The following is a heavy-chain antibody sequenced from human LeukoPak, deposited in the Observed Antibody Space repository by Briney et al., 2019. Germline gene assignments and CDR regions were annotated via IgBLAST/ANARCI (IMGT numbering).Heavy chain of an antibody. V-gene: IGHV3-30*18. CDR3: ANTDTTWGVSSSWSGRFDY. D-gene: IGHD6-13*01. CDR2: ISYDGSNK. J-gene: IGHJ4*02. Sequence: QPGGSLRLSCAASGFTFSSYGMHWARQAPGKGLEWVAVISYDGSNKYYADSVKGRFTISRDNSKNTLYLQMNSLRPEDTAVYYCANTDTTWGVSSSWSGRFDYWGQGTLVTVSS. CDR1: GFTFSSYG.